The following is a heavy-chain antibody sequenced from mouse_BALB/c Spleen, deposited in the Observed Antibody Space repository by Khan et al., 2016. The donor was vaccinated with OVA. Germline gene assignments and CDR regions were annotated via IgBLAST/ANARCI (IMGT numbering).Heavy chain of an antibody. Sequence: EVELVASGGGLVEPGGSLKLSCAASGFSFSSYDMSWVRQTPEKRLEWVATINNGGSYTYYPDIVKGRFTISRDNARNTLYLQMSSLRSEDTALYYGERQGGFNPYFGMDYWGQGTLGTVAA. CDR1: GFSFSSYD. CDR3: ERQGGFNPYFGMDY. CDR2: INNGGSYT. J-gene: IGHJ4*01. V-gene: IGHV5-9*02.